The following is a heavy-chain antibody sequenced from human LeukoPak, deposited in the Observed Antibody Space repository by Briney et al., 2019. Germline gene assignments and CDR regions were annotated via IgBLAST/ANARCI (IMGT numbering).Heavy chain of an antibody. CDR2: IYYSGST. Sequence: SETLSLTCTVSGGSISSYYWSWIRQPPGKGLEWIGYIYYSGSTNYNPSLKSRVTISVDTSKNQFSLKLSSVTAADMAVYYCARGGSGSYHIDYWGQGTLVTVSS. J-gene: IGHJ4*02. V-gene: IGHV4-59*01. D-gene: IGHD1-26*01. CDR1: GGSISSYY. CDR3: ARGGSGSYHIDY.